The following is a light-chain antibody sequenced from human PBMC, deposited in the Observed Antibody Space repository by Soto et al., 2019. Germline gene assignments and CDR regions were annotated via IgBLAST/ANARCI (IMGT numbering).Light chain of an antibody. V-gene: IGKV1-5*03. J-gene: IGKJ1*01. CDR2: KAS. CDR3: QHYNSYSAA. CDR1: QTISSW. Sequence: DIQMTQSPSTLSGSVGDRVTITCRASQTISSWLAWYQQKPGKAPKLLIYKASTLKSGVPSRFSGSGSGTEFTLTIGSLQPDDFATYYCQHYNSYSAAFGQGTKVELK.